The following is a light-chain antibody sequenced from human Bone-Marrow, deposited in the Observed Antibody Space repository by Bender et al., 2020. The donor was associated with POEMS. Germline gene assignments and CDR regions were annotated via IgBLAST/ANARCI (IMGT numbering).Light chain of an antibody. CDR1: TLGSID. V-gene: IGLV3-1*01. CDR3: AAWDDYLNGWV. CDR2: QDN. J-gene: IGLJ3*02. Sequence: SYELTQPPSVSVSPGQTATITCSGDTLGSIDAFWYQQKPGQSPVLVIYQDNKRPSGIPERFSGSNSGNTATLTISGTQAVDEAHYYCAAWDDYLNGWVFGGGTKLTVL.